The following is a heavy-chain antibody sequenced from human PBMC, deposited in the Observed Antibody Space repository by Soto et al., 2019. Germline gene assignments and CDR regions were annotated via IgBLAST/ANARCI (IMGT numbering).Heavy chain of an antibody. CDR3: ASQATGWYPDY. CDR2: IYDSGST. V-gene: IGHV4-31*03. Sequence: QMELQESGPGLVKPSQTLSLTCTVSGGSISSGGYYWSWIRQHPGKGLEWIGYIYDSGSTYYNPSLKRRVTISVDTSKNQFSLNLSSVTAADTAVYYCASQATGWYPDYWGQGTLVTVSS. CDR1: GGSISSGGYY. D-gene: IGHD6-19*01. J-gene: IGHJ4*02.